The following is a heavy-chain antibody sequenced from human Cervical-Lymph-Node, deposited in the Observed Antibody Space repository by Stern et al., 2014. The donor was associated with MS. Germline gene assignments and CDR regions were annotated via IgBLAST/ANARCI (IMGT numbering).Heavy chain of an antibody. V-gene: IGHV4-59*01. Sequence: QVQLQESGPGLVKPSETLSLTCTVSGGSISSYYWSWIRQPPGKGLEWIGYIYYSGSTNYNPSLKSRVTISVDTSKNQFSLKLSSVTAADTAVYYCARDLTGGSYSTGGWFDPWGQGTLVTVSS. J-gene: IGHJ5*02. D-gene: IGHD1-26*01. CDR1: GGSISSYY. CDR3: ARDLTGGSYSTGGWFDP. CDR2: IYYSGST.